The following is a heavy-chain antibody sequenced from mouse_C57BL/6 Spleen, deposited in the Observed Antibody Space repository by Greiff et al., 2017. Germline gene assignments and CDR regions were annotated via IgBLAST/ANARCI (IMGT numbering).Heavy chain of an antibody. V-gene: IGHV5-17*01. CDR3: ASGGGFGV. CDR1: GFTFSDYG. Sequence: VKLMESGGGLVKPGGSLQLSCAASGFTFSDYGMHWVRQAPEKGLAWVAYISSGSSTIYYADTVKGRFTISRDNAKNTLFLQMTSRRSEDTAMYYCASGGGFGVWGTGTTVTVSS. J-gene: IGHJ1*03. CDR2: ISSGSSTI.